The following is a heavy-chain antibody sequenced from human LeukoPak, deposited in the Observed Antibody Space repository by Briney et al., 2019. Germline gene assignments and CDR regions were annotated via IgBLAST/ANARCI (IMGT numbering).Heavy chain of an antibody. CDR1: GGSISSYY. V-gene: IGHV4-59*01. J-gene: IGHJ6*02. CDR2: IYYSGST. Sequence: SETLSLTCTVSGGSISSYYWSWIRQPPGKGLEWIGDIYYSGSTNYNPSLKSRVTISVDTSKNQFSLKLSSVTAADTAVYYCARVPYYYGMDVWGQGTTVTVPS. CDR3: ARVPYYYGMDV.